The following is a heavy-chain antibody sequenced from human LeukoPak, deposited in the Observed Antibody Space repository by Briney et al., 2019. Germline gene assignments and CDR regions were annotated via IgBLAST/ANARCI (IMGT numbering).Heavy chain of an antibody. CDR3: ARDYYCSGGSCLYFDY. CDR1: GFTFSSYG. CDR2: MYYDGISK. J-gene: IGHJ4*02. V-gene: IGHV3-33*01. D-gene: IGHD2-15*01. Sequence: GGSLRLSCAAPGFTFSSYGMHWVRQAPGKGLEWVAVMYYDGISKYYADSVKGRFTISRDNSKNTLYLQMNSLRVEDTAVYYCARDYYCSGGSCLYFDYWGQGTLVTVSS.